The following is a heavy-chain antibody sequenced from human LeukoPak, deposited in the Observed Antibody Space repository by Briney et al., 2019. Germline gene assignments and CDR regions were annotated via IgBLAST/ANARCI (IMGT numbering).Heavy chain of an antibody. J-gene: IGHJ6*03. Sequence: GTSVKVSCKASGFTFTSSAMQWVRQARGQRLEWIGWIVVGSGNTNYAQKFQERVTITRDMSTGTAYMELSSLRPEDTAVYYCGACSGCHYYYYYMDVWGKGTTVTVSS. CDR1: GFTFTSSA. CDR3: GACSGCHYYYYYMDV. CDR2: IVVGSGNT. V-gene: IGHV1-58*02. D-gene: IGHD6-19*01.